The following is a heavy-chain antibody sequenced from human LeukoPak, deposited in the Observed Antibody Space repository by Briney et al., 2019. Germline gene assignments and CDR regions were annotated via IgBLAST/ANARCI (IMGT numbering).Heavy chain of an antibody. CDR1: GESISGFY. Sequence: SETLSLTCTVSGESISGFYWTWIRQPPGKGLEWIGYIYYSGSTNYNPSLKSRVTISVDTSKNQFSLKLSSVTAADTAVYYCVRSGQTISDYWGQGTLVTVSS. D-gene: IGHD3-3*01. CDR3: VRSGQTISDY. J-gene: IGHJ4*02. V-gene: IGHV4-59*01. CDR2: IYYSGST.